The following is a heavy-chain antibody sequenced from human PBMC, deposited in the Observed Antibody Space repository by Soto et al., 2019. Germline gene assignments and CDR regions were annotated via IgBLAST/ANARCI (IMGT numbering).Heavy chain of an antibody. V-gene: IGHV4-39*01. CDR2: IYHRGST. Sequence: SETLSLTCTVSGDSISSSRYYWGWVRQPPGKGLEWIGSIYHRGSTYYSPSLKSRVTISVDTSKNQFSLKLSSVTAADTAVYYCARHFHPTTRYCPSSRCYNFDYWGQGTLVTVYS. CDR3: ARHFHPTTRYCPSSRCYNFDY. CDR1: GDSISSSRYY. J-gene: IGHJ4*02. D-gene: IGHD2-2*02.